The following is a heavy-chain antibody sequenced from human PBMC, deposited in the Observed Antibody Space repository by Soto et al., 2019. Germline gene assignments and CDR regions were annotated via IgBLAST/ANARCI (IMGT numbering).Heavy chain of an antibody. D-gene: IGHD6-19*01. CDR2: VYYSGST. CDR3: AVIPSSGWYYFDY. J-gene: IGHJ4*02. V-gene: IGHV4-59*08. Sequence: PLETLSLTCTVSGGSISSYYWSWIRQPPGKGLEWIGYVYYSGSTNYNPSLKSRVTISVDTSKNQFSLKLSSVTAADTAVYYCAVIPSSGWYYFDYWGQGTLVTVSS. CDR1: GGSISSYY.